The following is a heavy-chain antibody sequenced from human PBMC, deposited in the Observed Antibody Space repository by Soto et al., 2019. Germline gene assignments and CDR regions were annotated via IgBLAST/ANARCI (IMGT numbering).Heavy chain of an antibody. CDR3: ASLFLEWFPAAFDI. CDR1: GGSISSSSYY. Sequence: NPSETLSLTCTVSGGSISSSSYYWGWIRQPPGKGLEWIGSIYYSGSTYYNPSLKSRVTISVDTSKNQFSLKLSSVTAADTAVYYCASLFLEWFPAAFDIWGQGTMVTVS. J-gene: IGHJ3*02. CDR2: IYYSGST. V-gene: IGHV4-39*01. D-gene: IGHD3-3*01.